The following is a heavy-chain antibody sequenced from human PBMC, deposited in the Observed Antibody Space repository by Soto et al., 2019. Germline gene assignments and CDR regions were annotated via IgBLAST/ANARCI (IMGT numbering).Heavy chain of an antibody. J-gene: IGHJ6*02. Sequence: KPSETLSLTCTVSGGSISSYYWSWIRQPPGKGLEWSGYIYYSGSTNYNPSLKSRVTISVDTSKNQFSLKLSSVTAADTAVYYCARDLQWRDYGGNSKPSGMDVGGQGTTVTVSS. CDR2: IYYSGST. D-gene: IGHD4-17*01. V-gene: IGHV4-59*01. CDR3: ARDLQWRDYGGNSKPSGMDV. CDR1: GGSISSYY.